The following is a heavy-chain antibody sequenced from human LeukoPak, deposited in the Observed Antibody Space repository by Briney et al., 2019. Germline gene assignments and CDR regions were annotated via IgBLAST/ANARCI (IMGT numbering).Heavy chain of an antibody. Sequence: KPSETLSLTCAVYGGSFSGYYWSWIRQPPGKGLEWIGEINHSGSTNYNPSLKSRVTISVDTSKNQFSLKLSSVTAADTAVYYCARESRIRYCSSTSCFSYWFDPWGQGTLVTVSS. D-gene: IGHD2-2*01. CDR1: GGSFSGYY. CDR2: INHSGST. V-gene: IGHV4-34*01. CDR3: ARESRIRYCSSTSCFSYWFDP. J-gene: IGHJ5*02.